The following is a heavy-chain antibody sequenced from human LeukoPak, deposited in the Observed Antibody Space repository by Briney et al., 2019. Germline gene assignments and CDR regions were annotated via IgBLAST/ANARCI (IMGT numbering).Heavy chain of an antibody. Sequence: GGSLRLSCAASGFTFSSYGMHWVRHAPGKGLEWVAFIRYDGSNKYYADSVKGRFTISRDNSKNTLYLQMNSLRAEDTAVYYCAKGVDIVATTSMDVWGKGTTVTVSS. CDR1: GFTFSSYG. J-gene: IGHJ6*03. V-gene: IGHV3-30*02. D-gene: IGHD5-12*01. CDR3: AKGVDIVATTSMDV. CDR2: IRYDGSNK.